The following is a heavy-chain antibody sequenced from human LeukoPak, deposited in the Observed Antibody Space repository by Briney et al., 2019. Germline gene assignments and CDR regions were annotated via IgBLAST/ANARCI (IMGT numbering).Heavy chain of an antibody. J-gene: IGHJ6*03. CDR2: ISGGGSTI. CDR3: AREGSYYGSGSYWHYMDV. CDR1: GFTFSDYY. Sequence: GGSLRLSCAASGFTFSDYYMSWIRQAPGKGLEWVSYISGGGSTIYYADSVKGRFTISRDNAKNSLYLQMNSLRAEDTAVYYCAREGSYYGSGSYWHYMDVWGKGTTVTVSS. D-gene: IGHD3-10*01. V-gene: IGHV3-11*04.